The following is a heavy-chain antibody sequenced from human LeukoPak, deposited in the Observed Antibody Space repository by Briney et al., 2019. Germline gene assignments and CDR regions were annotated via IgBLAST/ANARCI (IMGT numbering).Heavy chain of an antibody. V-gene: IGHV4-39*07. CDR1: GGSISSSSYY. J-gene: IGHJ3*02. D-gene: IGHD3-10*01. CDR2: IYYSGST. Sequence: SETLSLTCTVSGGSISSSSYYWGWIRQPPGKGLEWIGSIYYSGSTYYNPSLKSRVTISVDTSKNQFSLKLSSVTAADTAVYYCARHYHGVDAFDIWGQGTMVTVSS. CDR3: ARHYHGVDAFDI.